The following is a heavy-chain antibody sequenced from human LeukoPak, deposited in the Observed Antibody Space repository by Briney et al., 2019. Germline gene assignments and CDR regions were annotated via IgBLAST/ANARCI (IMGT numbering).Heavy chain of an antibody. D-gene: IGHD2-15*01. CDR3: AKGGAYCSGGSCSNFDY. J-gene: IGHJ4*02. CDR2: IRGSGDDT. CDR1: GFTLSNYA. V-gene: IGHV3-23*01. Sequence: GGSLRLSRAASGFTLSNYAMSWVRPAPGKGREWVSRIRGSGDDTHYADSVRARFTISRDNSKKTLYLQMNSLRAEDTAVYFWAKGGAYCSGGSCSNFDYWGQGTLVTVSS.